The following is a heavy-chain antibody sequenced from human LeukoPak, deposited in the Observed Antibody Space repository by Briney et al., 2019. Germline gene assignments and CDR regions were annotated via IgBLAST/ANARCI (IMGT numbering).Heavy chain of an antibody. CDR3: ATPSEYSSSSSDYYYMDV. J-gene: IGHJ6*03. D-gene: IGHD6-6*01. CDR1: GGSISSSSYY. CDR2: IYYSGST. Sequence: SETLSLTCTVSGGSISSSSYYWGWIRQPPGKGLEWIGRIYYSGSTYYNPSLKSRVTISVDTSKNQFSLKLSSVTAADTAVYYCATPSEYSSSSSDYYYMDVWGKGTTVTVSS. V-gene: IGHV4-39*01.